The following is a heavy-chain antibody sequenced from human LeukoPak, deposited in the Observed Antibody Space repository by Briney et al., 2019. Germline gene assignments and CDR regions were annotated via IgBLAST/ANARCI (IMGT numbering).Heavy chain of an antibody. Sequence: SETLSLTCTVSGGSIGTNYRNWIRQPPGKGLQWLGYIYYTGSASYNPSLKSRVTMSVDTSKNLFSLKLTSVTAADTAVYYCASSRGVVTAYDIWGQGTMVSVSS. J-gene: IGHJ3*02. CDR2: IYYTGSA. CDR1: GGSIGTNY. CDR3: ASSRGVVTAYDI. V-gene: IGHV4-59*01. D-gene: IGHD2-21*02.